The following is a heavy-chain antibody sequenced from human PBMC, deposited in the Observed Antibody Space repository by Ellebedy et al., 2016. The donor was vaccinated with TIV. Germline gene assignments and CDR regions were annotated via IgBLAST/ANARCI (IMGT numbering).Heavy chain of an antibody. Sequence: MPSETLSLTCTVSGGSVSSYFWSRIRQPAGKGLEWIGRFYASGTTNYNPSLKARVSMSVDTSNNEFSLKLSSVTAADTAVYYCARSGGWYTPYDDWGQGTQVTVSS. J-gene: IGHJ4*02. D-gene: IGHD6-19*01. V-gene: IGHV4-4*07. CDR1: GGSVSSYF. CDR3: ARSGGWYTPYDD. CDR2: FYASGTT.